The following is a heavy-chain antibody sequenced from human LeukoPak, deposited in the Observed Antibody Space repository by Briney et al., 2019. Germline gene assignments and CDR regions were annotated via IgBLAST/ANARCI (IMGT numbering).Heavy chain of an antibody. Sequence: ASVKVSCKASGYTFNTYYLHWVRQAPGQGLEWMGLINPSGGSTRYAQNFQGRVTMTRDTSTTTVYMELSSLRSDDTAVYYCARGRPTNLGGIYWGQGTLVTVSS. CDR3: ARGRPTNLGGIY. CDR1: GYTFNTYY. J-gene: IGHJ4*02. V-gene: IGHV1-46*02. D-gene: IGHD7-27*01. CDR2: INPSGGST.